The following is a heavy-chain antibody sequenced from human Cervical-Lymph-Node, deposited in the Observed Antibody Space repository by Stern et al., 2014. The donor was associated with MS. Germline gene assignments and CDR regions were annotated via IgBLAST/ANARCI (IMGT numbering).Heavy chain of an antibody. CDR3: ARHTYDSYWTPHYFDY. D-gene: IGHD3-22*01. J-gene: IGHJ4*02. CDR2: IYYTGST. Sequence: QVQLQESGPGLVKPSETLSLTCIVSGASISSTTYYWGWIRQPPGKGLEWIGSIYYTGSTYYTPSLKSRLTISVDTSKEPVSLTLSSVTAADSAVYYCARHTYDSYWTPHYFDYWGQGTLVTVSS. CDR1: GASISSTTYY. V-gene: IGHV4-39*01.